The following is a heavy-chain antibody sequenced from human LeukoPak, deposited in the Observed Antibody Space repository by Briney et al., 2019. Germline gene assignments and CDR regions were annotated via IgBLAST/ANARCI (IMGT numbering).Heavy chain of an antibody. CDR3: AREPRPYSSSYDAFDI. Sequence: ASVKVSCKASGYTFTGYYMHWVRQAPGQGLEWMGWINPNSGGTNYAQKLQGRVTMTTDTSTSTAYMELRSLRSDDTAVYYCAREPRPYSSSYDAFDIWGQGTMVTVSS. D-gene: IGHD6-13*01. CDR2: INPNSGGT. J-gene: IGHJ3*02. CDR1: GYTFTGYY. V-gene: IGHV1-2*02.